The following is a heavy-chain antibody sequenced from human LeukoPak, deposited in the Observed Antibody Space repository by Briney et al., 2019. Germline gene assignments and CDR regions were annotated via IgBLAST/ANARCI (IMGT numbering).Heavy chain of an antibody. Sequence: ASVKVSCKASGYTFTSYYMHWVRQAPGQGLEWMGIINPSGGSTSYAQKFQGRVTMTRDMSTSTVYMELSSLRSEDTAVYYRARGSPARFNGLHYYYMDVWGKGTTVTVSS. D-gene: IGHD1-26*01. CDR3: ARGSPARFNGLHYYYMDV. V-gene: IGHV1-46*01. CDR1: GYTFTSYY. J-gene: IGHJ6*03. CDR2: INPSGGST.